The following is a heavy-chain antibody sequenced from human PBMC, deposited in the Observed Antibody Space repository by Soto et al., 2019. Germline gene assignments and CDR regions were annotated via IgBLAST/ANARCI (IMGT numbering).Heavy chain of an antibody. V-gene: IGHV2-5*02. CDR1: GFSLSTSGVG. D-gene: IGHD3-16*01. CDR3: LHKGGGDRILDY. CDR2: IYWDDDK. Sequence: QITLKESGPTLVKPTQTLTLTCTFSGFSLSTSGVGVGWIRQPPGKALEWLALIYWDDDKRYSPSLKSRLTIPQDTSKNQVVLTITHMTPVDTATYYCLHKGGGDRILDYWGQGTLVTVSS. J-gene: IGHJ4*02.